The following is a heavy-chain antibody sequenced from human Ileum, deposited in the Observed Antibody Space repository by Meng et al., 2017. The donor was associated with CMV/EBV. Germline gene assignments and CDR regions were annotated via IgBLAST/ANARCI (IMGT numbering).Heavy chain of an antibody. V-gene: IGHV4-59*01. CDR2: IYYSGST. D-gene: IGHD2-15*01. CDR1: GGSISSYY. J-gene: IGHJ4*02. Sequence: GSLRLSCTVSGGSISSYYWSWIRQPPGKGLEWIGYIYYSGSTNYNPSLKSRVTISVDTSKNQFSLKLSSVTAADTAVYYCASTGRRNYWGQGTLVTVSS. CDR3: ASTGRRNY.